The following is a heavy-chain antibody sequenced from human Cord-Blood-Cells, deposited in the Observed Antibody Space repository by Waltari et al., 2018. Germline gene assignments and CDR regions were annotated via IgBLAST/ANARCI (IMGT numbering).Heavy chain of an antibody. CDR3: ARPSVSGQSGWYNWFDP. CDR2: IYPGDSDT. Sequence: IYPGDSDTRYSPSFQGPVTISADKSISTAYLQWSSLKASDTAMYYCARPSVSGQSGWYNWFDPWGQGTLVTVSS. V-gene: IGHV5-51*01. J-gene: IGHJ5*02. D-gene: IGHD6-19*01.